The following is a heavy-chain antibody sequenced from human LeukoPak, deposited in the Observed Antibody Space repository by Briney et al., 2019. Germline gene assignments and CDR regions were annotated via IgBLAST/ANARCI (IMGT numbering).Heavy chain of an antibody. V-gene: IGHV3-66*02. Sequence: PGGSLRLSCAASGFTVSSNYMSWVRQAPGKGLEWVSVIYSGGSTYYADSVKGRFTISRDNSKNTLYLQMNSLRAEDTAAYYCARDEGDSSGYYFDYWGQGTLVTVSS. CDR1: GFTVSSNY. CDR3: ARDEGDSSGYYFDY. J-gene: IGHJ4*02. CDR2: IYSGGST. D-gene: IGHD3-22*01.